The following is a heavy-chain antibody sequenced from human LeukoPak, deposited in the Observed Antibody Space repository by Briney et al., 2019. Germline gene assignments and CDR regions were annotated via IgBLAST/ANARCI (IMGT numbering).Heavy chain of an antibody. D-gene: IGHD3-22*01. CDR2: ISYDGSNK. CDR3: ARVYYYDSSGYSAPDY. CDR1: GFTFSSYA. Sequence: GGSLRLSCAASGFTFSSYAMHWVRQAPGNGLEWVAVISYDGSNKYYADSVKGRFTISRDNSKNTLYLQMNSLRAEDTAVYYCARVYYYDSSGYSAPDYWGQGTLVTVSS. V-gene: IGHV3-30-3*01. J-gene: IGHJ4*02.